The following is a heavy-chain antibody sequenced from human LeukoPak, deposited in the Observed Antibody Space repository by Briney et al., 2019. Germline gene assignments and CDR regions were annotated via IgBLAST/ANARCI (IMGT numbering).Heavy chain of an antibody. CDR2: IFHSGST. D-gene: IGHD3-9*01. CDR3: ARGIGLRYFDWTFDY. V-gene: IGHV4-59*01. CDR1: GDSISSYY. J-gene: IGHJ4*02. Sequence: SETLSLTCTVSGDSISSYYWSWIRQPPGRGLEWIGYIFHSGSTNYNPSLKSRVTISVDTSKSQFSLKLSSVTAADTAIYYCARGIGLRYFDWTFDYWGQGTLVTVSS.